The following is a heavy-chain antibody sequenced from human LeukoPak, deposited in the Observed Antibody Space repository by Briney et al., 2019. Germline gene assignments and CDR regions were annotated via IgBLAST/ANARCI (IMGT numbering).Heavy chain of an antibody. CDR2: ISGSGGST. CDR3: AKGPITIFGVVSAFDI. J-gene: IGHJ3*02. CDR1: GFTFSSYA. V-gene: IGHV3-23*01. Sequence: GGSLRLSCAASGFTFSSYAMSWVRQAPGKGLEWVSAISGSGGSTYYADSVKGRFTISRDNSKNTLYLQMNSLRAEDTAVYYCAKGPITIFGVVSAFDIWGQGTMVTVSS. D-gene: IGHD3-3*01.